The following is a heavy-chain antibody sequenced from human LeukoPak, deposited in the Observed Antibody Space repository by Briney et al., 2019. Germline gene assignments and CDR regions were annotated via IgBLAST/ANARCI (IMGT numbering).Heavy chain of an antibody. V-gene: IGHV4-59*08. J-gene: IGHJ5*02. CDR2: MYYNEIT. D-gene: IGHD4-23*01. CDR3: AMGYGGGVGDT. Sequence: SETLSLTCTVSSASISSYYWSWFRQPPGKGLEWIAYMYYNEITNDNPSLKSRVTISVDTSKNQFSLNLSSVTAADTAVYFCAMGYGGGVGDTWGQGTLVTVSS. CDR1: SASISSYY.